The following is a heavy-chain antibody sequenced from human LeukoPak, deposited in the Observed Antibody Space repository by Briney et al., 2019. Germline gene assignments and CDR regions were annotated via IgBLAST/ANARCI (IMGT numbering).Heavy chain of an antibody. J-gene: IGHJ4*02. V-gene: IGHV4-59*01. CDR3: ARDYYGSGSYGSFNFDY. D-gene: IGHD3-10*01. CDR1: GGSISSYY. CDR2: IYYSGGT. Sequence: SETLSLTCTVSGGSISSYYWSWIRQPPGKGLEWIGYIYYSGGTNYNPSLKSRVTISVDTSKNQFSLKLSSVTAADTAVYYCARDYYGSGSYGSFNFDYWGQGALVTVSS.